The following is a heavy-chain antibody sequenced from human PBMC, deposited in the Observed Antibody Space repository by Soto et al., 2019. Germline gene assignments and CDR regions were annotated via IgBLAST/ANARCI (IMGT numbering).Heavy chain of an antibody. J-gene: IGHJ3*02. V-gene: IGHV4-59*01. CDR3: ARETDCTNGVCHYDAFDI. D-gene: IGHD2-8*01. CDR1: GGSISSYY. Sequence: SETLSLTCTVSGGSISSYYWSWIRQPPGKGLEWIGYIYYSGSTNYNPSLKSRVTISVDTSKNQFSLKLSSVTAADTAVYYCARETDCTNGVCHYDAFDIWGQGTMVTVSS. CDR2: IYYSGST.